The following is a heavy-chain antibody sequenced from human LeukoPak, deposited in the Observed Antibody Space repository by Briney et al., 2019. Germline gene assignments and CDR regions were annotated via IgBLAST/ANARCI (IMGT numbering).Heavy chain of an antibody. D-gene: IGHD3-10*01. CDR2: IWYDGSNK. V-gene: IGHV3-33*01. CDR3: ARDPSGSGSYSDY. Sequence: PGGSLRLSCAASGFTFSDYGMHWVRQAPGKGLEWVAVIWYDGSNKYYADSVKGRFTISRDNSKNTLYLQMNSLRAEDTAVYYCARDPSGSGSYSDYWGQGTLVTVSS. CDR1: GFTFSDYG. J-gene: IGHJ4*02.